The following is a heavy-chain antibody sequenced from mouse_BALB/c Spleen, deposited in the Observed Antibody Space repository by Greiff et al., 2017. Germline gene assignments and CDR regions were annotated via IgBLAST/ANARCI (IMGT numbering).Heavy chain of an antibody. CDR2: ISDGGSYT. CDR1: GFTFSDYY. D-gene: IGHD1-2*01. Sequence: EVQLQESGGGLVKPGGSLKLSCAASGFTFSDYYMYWVRQTPEKRLEWVATISDGGSYTYYPDSVKGRFTISRDNAKNNLYLQMSSLKSEDTAMYYCARDQGTATAWFAYWGQGTLVTVSA. J-gene: IGHJ3*01. CDR3: ARDQGTATAWFAY. V-gene: IGHV5-4*02.